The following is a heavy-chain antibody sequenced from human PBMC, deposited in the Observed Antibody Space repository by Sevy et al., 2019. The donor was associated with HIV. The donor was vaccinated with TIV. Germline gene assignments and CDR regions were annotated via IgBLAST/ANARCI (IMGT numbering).Heavy chain of an antibody. CDR3: ATDRKVPAAIDY. CDR1: GFTFSSNG. D-gene: IGHD2-2*01. Sequence: GGSLRLSCAASGFTFSSNGMHWVHQAPGKGLEWVAIIWFDESNELYADSVKGRFTISRDNSKNMLYLQMNSLRDEDTAMYYCATDRKVPAAIDYWGQGTLVTVSS. CDR2: IWFDESNE. J-gene: IGHJ4*02. V-gene: IGHV3-33*01.